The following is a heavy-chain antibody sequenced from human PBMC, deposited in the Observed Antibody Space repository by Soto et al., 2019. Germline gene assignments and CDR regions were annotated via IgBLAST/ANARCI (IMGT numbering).Heavy chain of an antibody. V-gene: IGHV4-59*01. CDR3: ARADYDDYYSNY. Sequence: SETLSLTCTVSGGSISSYYWSWIRQPPGKGLEWIGYIYYTGSTNYNPSLKSRLTISVDTSKSHFSLKLSSVTAADTAVYYCARADYDDYYSNYWGQGTLVTVSS. CDR1: GGSISSYY. D-gene: IGHD4-17*01. J-gene: IGHJ4*02. CDR2: IYYTGST.